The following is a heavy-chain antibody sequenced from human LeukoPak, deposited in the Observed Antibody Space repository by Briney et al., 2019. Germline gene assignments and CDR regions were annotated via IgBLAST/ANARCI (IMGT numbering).Heavy chain of an antibody. CDR1: GGSISSSRYC. D-gene: IGHD4/OR15-4a*01. CDR2: ITDSGST. J-gene: IGHJ3*02. CDR3: ARPFPLGTMVDAFES. V-gene: IGHV4-39*01. Sequence: PSATLSLTCTVSGGSISSSRYCWGWIRQPPGTGREWIGNITDSGSTYYSPSLKGRVTISVDTTKNPFSLKLSSVTAADTAVYYGARPFPLGTMVDAFESWGQGTMVTVSS.